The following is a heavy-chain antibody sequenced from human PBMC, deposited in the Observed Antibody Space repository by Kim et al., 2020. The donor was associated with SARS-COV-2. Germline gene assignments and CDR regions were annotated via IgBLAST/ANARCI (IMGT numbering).Heavy chain of an antibody. D-gene: IGHD2-15*01. V-gene: IGHV3-15*01. Sequence: GGSLRLSCTGSGFTFSNAWMSWVRQAPGKGLEWVGHSKSKADDGTTDCAAPVKGRFTISRDDSRNTVYLQMNSLKIEDTAVYYCAREARWTFDYWGQGTLVPVSS. CDR2: SKSKADDGTT. CDR3: AREARWTFDY. CDR1: GFTFSNAW. J-gene: IGHJ4*02.